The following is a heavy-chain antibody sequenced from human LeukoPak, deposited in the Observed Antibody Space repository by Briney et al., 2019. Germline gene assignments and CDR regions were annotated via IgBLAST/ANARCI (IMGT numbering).Heavy chain of an antibody. D-gene: IGHD5-18*01. V-gene: IGHV1-2*02. CDR1: GYTFTGYY. CDR3: ARDLDTAIGPDD. J-gene: IGHJ4*02. Sequence: APVKVSCKASGYTFTGYYMHWVRQAPGQGLEWMGWINPNSGGTNYAQKFQGRVTMTRDTSISTAYMELSRLRSDDTAVYYCARDLDTAIGPDDWGQGTLVTVSS. CDR2: INPNSGGT.